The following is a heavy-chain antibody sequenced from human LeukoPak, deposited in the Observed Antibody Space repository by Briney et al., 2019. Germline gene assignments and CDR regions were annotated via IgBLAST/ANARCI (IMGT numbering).Heavy chain of an antibody. CDR2: FIPIFGSA. Sequence: GASVKVSCKASGGAFRRYSITWVRQAPGQGLQWVGKFIPIFGSANYAQKFQGRVTITADESTSTAYMELSSLRSEDTAVYYCARSRNIVVVPAAPSDAFDIWGQGTMVTVSS. J-gene: IGHJ3*02. V-gene: IGHV1-69*13. CDR1: GGAFRRYS. CDR3: ARSRNIVVVPAAPSDAFDI. D-gene: IGHD2-2*01.